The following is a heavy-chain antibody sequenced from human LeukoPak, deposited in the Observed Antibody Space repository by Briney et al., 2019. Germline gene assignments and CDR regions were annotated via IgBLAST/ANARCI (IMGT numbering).Heavy chain of an antibody. V-gene: IGHV3-9*03. CDR3: AKAAYCSGTSCYFDY. CDR1: GFTFDDYA. CDR2: ISWNSGSI. D-gene: IGHD2-2*01. Sequence: GRSLRLSCAASGFTFDDYAMHWVRQAPGKGLEWVSGISWNSGSIGYADSVKGRFTISRDNAKNSLYLQMNSLRAEDMALYYCAKAAYCSGTSCYFDYWGQGTLVTVSS. J-gene: IGHJ4*02.